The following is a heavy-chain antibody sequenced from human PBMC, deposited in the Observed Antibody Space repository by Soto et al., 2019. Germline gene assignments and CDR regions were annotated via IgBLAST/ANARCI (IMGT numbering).Heavy chain of an antibody. Sequence: ASVKVSCKASGGTFSSYAISWVRQAPGQGLEWMGGIIPIFGTANYAQKFQGRVTITADESTSTAYMELSSLRSEDTAVYYCARGDYYDSSGYPSDAFDIWGQGTMVTV. V-gene: IGHV1-69*13. J-gene: IGHJ3*02. CDR3: ARGDYYDSSGYPSDAFDI. CDR2: IIPIFGTA. CDR1: GGTFSSYA. D-gene: IGHD3-22*01.